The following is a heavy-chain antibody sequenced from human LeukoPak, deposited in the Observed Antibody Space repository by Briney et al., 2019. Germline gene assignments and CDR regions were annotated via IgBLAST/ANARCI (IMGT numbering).Heavy chain of an antibody. Sequence: SETLSLTCTVSGGSIDSSGSYWGWIRQPPGKGLEWIGCVYCGGDAYYNPSLKSRVTISADLSKNQFPLSLISVTAADTALYYCARLFSRGWPYYYGLGAWGQGTTVTVSS. CDR3: ARLFSRGWPYYYGLGA. J-gene: IGHJ6*02. D-gene: IGHD6-19*01. CDR2: VYCGGDA. V-gene: IGHV4-39*01. CDR1: GGSIDSSGSY.